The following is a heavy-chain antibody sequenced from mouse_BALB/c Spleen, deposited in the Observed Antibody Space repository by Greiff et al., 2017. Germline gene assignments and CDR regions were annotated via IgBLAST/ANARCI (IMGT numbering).Heavy chain of an antibody. D-gene: IGHD2-1*01. CDR1: GYTFTNYW. Sequence: QVQLQQSGAELVRPGTSVKISCKASGYTFTNYWLGWVKQRPGHGLEWIGDIYPGGGYTNYNEKFKGKATLTADTSSSTAYMQLSSLTSEDSAVYFCARKKDFYSPMDYWGQGTSVTVSS. CDR2: IYPGGGYT. V-gene: IGHV1-63*02. CDR3: ARKKDFYSPMDY. J-gene: IGHJ4*01.